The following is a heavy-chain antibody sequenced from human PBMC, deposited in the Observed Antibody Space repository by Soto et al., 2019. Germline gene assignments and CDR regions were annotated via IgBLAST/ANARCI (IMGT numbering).Heavy chain of an antibody. D-gene: IGHD1-1*01. CDR3: ARSGLGGVYDWDY. Sequence: YAISCVRQDTGQGLEWMGGINPIFGTANYAQKFQGRVTITADESTSTAYMELSSLRSEDTAVYYCARSGLGGVYDWDYCGQGTLVPVSS. CDR2: INPIFGTA. J-gene: IGHJ4*02. CDR1: YA. V-gene: IGHV1-69*01.